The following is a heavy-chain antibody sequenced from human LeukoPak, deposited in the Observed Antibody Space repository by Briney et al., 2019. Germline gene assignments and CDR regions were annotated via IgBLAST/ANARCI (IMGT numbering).Heavy chain of an antibody. Sequence: GGSLRLSCAASGFTYSVYAMSWVRHAPGKGLEWVSFMSYSGGSTYYAESVKGRFTISRDNSKNTLYLQMNSLRAEDTAVYYCAKDLGWYYFDYWGQGTLVTVSS. CDR2: MSYSGGST. CDR3: AKDLGWYYFDY. CDR1: GFTYSVYA. V-gene: IGHV3-23*01. J-gene: IGHJ4*02.